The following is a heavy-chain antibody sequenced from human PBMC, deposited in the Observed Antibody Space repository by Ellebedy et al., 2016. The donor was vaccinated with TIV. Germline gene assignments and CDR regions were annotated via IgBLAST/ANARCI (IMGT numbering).Heavy chain of an antibody. CDR3: AKDIRRGMGFDY. Sequence: SLKISCAASGFTFDDYAMHWVRQDPGKGLEWVSSLSWNSGSIGYTDSVKGRFTISRDNAKNSLYLQMNSLRAEDTACYYCAKDIRRGMGFDYWGQGTLVIVSS. D-gene: IGHD6-13*01. CDR2: LSWNSGSI. CDR1: GFTFDDYA. J-gene: IGHJ4*02. V-gene: IGHV3-9*01.